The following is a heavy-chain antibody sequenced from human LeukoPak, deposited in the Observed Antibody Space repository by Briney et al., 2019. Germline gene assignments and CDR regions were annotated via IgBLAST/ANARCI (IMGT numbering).Heavy chain of an antibody. CDR2: IYYSGST. D-gene: IGHD3-16*02. CDR1: GGSISSYY. J-gene: IGHJ4*02. V-gene: IGHV4-59*12. Sequence: TSETLSLTCTVSGGSISSYYWSWIRQPPGKGLEWIGYIYYSGSTNYNPSLKSRVTISVDTSKNQFSLKLSSVTAADTAVYYCARRRITFGGVIGSPNDYWGQGTLVTVSS. CDR3: ARRRITFGGVIGSPNDY.